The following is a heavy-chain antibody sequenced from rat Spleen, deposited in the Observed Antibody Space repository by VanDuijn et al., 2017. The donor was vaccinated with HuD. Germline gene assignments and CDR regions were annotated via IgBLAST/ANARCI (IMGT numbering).Heavy chain of an antibody. V-gene: IGHV5-29*01. D-gene: IGHD1-11*01. J-gene: IGHJ2*01. CDR2: IFYDGSGT. Sequence: EVQLVESGGGLVQPGRSMKLSCAASGFTFSNYYMAWVRQAPTKGLEWVATIFYDGSGTYYLDSVTGRFTISRDNAKSTLYLQMDSLRSEDTATYYCARRHYGYTDYFDYWGQGVMVTVSS. CDR3: ARRHYGYTDYFDY. CDR1: GFTFSNYY.